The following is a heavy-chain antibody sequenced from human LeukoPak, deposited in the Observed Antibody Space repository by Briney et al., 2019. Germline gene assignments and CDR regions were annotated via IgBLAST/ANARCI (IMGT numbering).Heavy chain of an antibody. J-gene: IGHJ4*02. CDR3: ARSGRGYYDSLDH. CDR2: IWYDGSNK. CDR1: GFTFSSHG. D-gene: IGHD3-22*01. V-gene: IGHV3-33*07. Sequence: GGTLRLSCEASGFTFSSHGMYWVRQAPGKGLEWVALIWYDGSNKYYADSVKGRFTISRDNPNNTLYLQMNSLRAEDTAVYYCARSGRGYYDSLDHWGQGDLVTVSS.